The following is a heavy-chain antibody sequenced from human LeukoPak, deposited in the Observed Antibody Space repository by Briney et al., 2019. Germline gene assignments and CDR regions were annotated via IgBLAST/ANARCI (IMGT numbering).Heavy chain of an antibody. V-gene: IGHV3-21*01. CDR3: ARGDRDLYCSSTSCYPVL. Sequence: PGGSLRLSCVASGFTFSSYSMNWVRQAPGTGLEWVSSISSSSSYIYYADSVNGRFTISRDNAKNSLYLQMNSLRAEDTAVYYCARGDRDLYCSSTSCYPVLGGQGTLVTVSS. CDR2: ISSSSSYI. J-gene: IGHJ4*02. CDR1: GFTFSSYS. D-gene: IGHD2-2*01.